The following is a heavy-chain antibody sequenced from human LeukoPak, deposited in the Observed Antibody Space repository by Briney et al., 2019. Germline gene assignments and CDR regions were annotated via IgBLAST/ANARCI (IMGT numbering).Heavy chain of an antibody. D-gene: IGHD2-2*01. Sequence: SETLSLTCAVYGGSFSGYYWTWIRQPPGKGLEWIGEINHSGGTTYKPSLKSRVTISVDTSKNHFSLRLTSVTAADTAVYYCARGPCSTSCHRSWYFDYWGQGTLVTVSS. V-gene: IGHV4-34*01. CDR3: ARGPCSTSCHRSWYFDY. J-gene: IGHJ4*02. CDR1: GGSFSGYY. CDR2: INHSGGT.